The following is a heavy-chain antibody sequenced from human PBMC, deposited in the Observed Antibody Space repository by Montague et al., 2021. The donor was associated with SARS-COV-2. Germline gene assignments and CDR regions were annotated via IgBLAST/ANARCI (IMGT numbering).Heavy chain of an antibody. CDR1: GGEISSSNW. CDR3: ASRGAGWFGSNPERFDY. D-gene: IGHD3-10*01. V-gene: IGHV4-4*02. Sequence: SETLSLTRAGSGGEISSSNWWSWVRQPPGKGLEWIGEIYHSGSTNYNPSLKSRVTISVDKSKNQFSLKLSSVTAADTAVYYCASRGAGWFGSNPERFDYWGQGTLVPVSS. CDR2: IYHSGST. J-gene: IGHJ4*02.